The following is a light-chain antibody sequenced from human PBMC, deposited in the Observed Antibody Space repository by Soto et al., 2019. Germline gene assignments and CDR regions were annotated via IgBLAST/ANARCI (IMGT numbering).Light chain of an antibody. CDR1: QSVSSN. CDR3: QQYNNWPPYS. CDR2: SAS. Sequence: EIVMTQSPATLSVSPGERATLSCRASQSVSSNLAWYQQKPGQGPRLLIYSASTRAIGIPGRFSGSGSGTEFTLTISSLQSEDFAVYYCQQYNNWPPYSFGQGPKLEIK. J-gene: IGKJ2*01. V-gene: IGKV3-15*01.